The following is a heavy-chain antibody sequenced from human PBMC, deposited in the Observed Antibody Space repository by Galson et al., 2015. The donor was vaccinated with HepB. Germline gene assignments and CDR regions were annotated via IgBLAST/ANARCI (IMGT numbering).Heavy chain of an antibody. CDR2: ISSSSSYI. CDR1: GFTFSSCS. CDR3: ARWEGYYYDSSGYRDAFDI. V-gene: IGHV3-21*01. J-gene: IGHJ3*02. Sequence: SLRLSCAASGFTFSSCSMNWVRQAPGKGLEWVSSISSSSSYIYYADSVKGRFTISRDNAKNSLYLQMNSLRAEDTAVYYCARWEGYYYDSSGYRDAFDIWGQGTMVTVSS. D-gene: IGHD3-22*01.